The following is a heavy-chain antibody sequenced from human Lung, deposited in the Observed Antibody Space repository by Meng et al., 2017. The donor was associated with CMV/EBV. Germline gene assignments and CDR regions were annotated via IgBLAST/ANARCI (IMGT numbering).Heavy chain of an antibody. D-gene: IGHD2-2*01. CDR3: AKCSSAVCRYFDY. CDR2: MYSGGSST. CDR1: GFSFSRYG. V-gene: IGHV3-23*03. Sequence: GGSXRLXXAASGFSFSRYGMSWVRQAPGKGLEWVSVMYSGGSSTFYADSVQGRFTISRDESKNTLYLQMNSLRATDTALNYCAKCSSAVCRYFDYWGQGTLVTVSS. J-gene: IGHJ4*02.